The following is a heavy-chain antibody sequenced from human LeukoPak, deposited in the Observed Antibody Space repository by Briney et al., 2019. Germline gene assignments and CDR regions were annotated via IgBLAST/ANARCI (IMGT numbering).Heavy chain of an antibody. D-gene: IGHD2-15*01. CDR2: ISAYNGNT. J-gene: IGHJ4*02. Sequence: GASVKVSCKASGYTFTSYGISWVRQAPGQGLEWMGWISAYNGNTNYAQKLQGRVTMTTDTSTSTDYMELRSLRSDDTAVYYCARNLGYCSGGSCPIFDYWGQGTLVTVSS. V-gene: IGHV1-18*01. CDR1: GYTFTSYG. CDR3: ARNLGYCSGGSCPIFDY.